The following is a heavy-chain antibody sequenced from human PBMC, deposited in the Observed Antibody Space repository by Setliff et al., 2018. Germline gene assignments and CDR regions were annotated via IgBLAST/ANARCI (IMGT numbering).Heavy chain of an antibody. J-gene: IGHJ5*01. CDR2: IHYAESA. CDR3: ARGSTGAFDP. CDR1: GASISNYY. V-gene: IGHV4-59*01. Sequence: PSETLSLTCTVSGASISNYYWSWIRQFPGKGLEWIGYIHYAESAIYNPSLKSRLTMSIDTSKNQLSLQLRSVTAADTAVYYCARGSTGAFDPWGQGNLVTV. D-gene: IGHD7-27*01.